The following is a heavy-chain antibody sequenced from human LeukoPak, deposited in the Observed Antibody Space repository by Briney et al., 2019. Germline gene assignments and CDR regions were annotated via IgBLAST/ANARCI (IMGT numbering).Heavy chain of an antibody. D-gene: IGHD1-7*01. J-gene: IGHJ4*02. Sequence: SETLSLTCTVSGGSISSSYWSWIRQPPERGLEWIGYGHYSGSTNYNSSLKSRVTISVDTSKNQFSLKLTSVTAADTAVYYCARHVGGTTYDYWGQGTLVTVSS. V-gene: IGHV4-59*08. CDR2: GHYSGST. CDR1: GGSISSSY. CDR3: ARHVGGTTYDY.